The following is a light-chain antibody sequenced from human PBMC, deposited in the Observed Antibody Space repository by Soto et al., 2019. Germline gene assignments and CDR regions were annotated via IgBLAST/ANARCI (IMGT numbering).Light chain of an antibody. Sequence: EIQMTQSPSTLAASAGDSVTITCRASQSISTWLAWYQQKPGKAPKLLIYDASSLEGGVPSRFSGSGSGTEFTLTISGLQPDDFATYYCQQYNSFSWTFGQGTKVDIK. V-gene: IGKV1-5*01. CDR1: QSISTW. CDR3: QQYNSFSWT. CDR2: DAS. J-gene: IGKJ1*01.